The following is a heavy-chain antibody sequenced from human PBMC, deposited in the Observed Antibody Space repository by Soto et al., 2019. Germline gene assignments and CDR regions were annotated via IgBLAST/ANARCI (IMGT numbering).Heavy chain of an antibody. Sequence: PSETLSLTCTVSGGSISSGGYYWSWIRQHPGKGLEWIGYIYYSGSTDYNPSLKSRIIISADTSKNKFSLKLTSVTAADTAVYYCVRGGIAGNWFDPWGQGTLVTVSS. V-gene: IGHV4-31*03. CDR1: GGSISSGGYY. CDR2: IYYSGST. CDR3: VRGGIAGNWFDP. D-gene: IGHD6-13*01. J-gene: IGHJ5*02.